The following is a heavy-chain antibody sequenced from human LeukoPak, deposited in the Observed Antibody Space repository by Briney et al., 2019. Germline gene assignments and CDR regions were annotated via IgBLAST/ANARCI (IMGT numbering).Heavy chain of an antibody. J-gene: IGHJ3*01. CDR2: IKQDGSEK. V-gene: IGHV3-7*01. CDR3: ARQAESGSYFSDAFDF. Sequence: GGSLRLSCAASGFTFSSYWMSWVRQAPGKGLEWVANIKQDGSEKYYVDSLKGRFTTSRDNAKNSLYLQMNSLRAEDTAVYYCARQAESGSYFSDAFDFWGQGTMVTVSS. CDR1: GFTFSSYW. D-gene: IGHD3-10*01.